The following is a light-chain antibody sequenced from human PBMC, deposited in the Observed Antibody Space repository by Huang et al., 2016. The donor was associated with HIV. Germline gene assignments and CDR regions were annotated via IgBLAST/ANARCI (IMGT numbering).Light chain of an antibody. V-gene: IGKV4-1*01. J-gene: IGKJ3*01. CDR3: QQYYSIPFA. CDR1: QSVLYNSNNKNY. Sequence: DIVMTQSPDSLAVSLGERATINCKSSQSVLYNSNNKNYLAWYQQKPGQPPKLLIYWASTRESGVPDRFSGSGSGTDFTLTISSLQAEDVAVYSCQQYYSIPFAFGHGTKVDIK. CDR2: WAS.